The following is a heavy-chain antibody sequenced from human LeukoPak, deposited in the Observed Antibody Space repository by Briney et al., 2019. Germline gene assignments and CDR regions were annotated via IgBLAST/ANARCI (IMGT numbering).Heavy chain of an antibody. J-gene: IGHJ4*02. CDR3: ARDWVGDFWSGKQYYFDY. Sequence: GGSLRLSCAASGFTFSDYYMSWIRQAPGKGLEWVSYISSSGSTIYYADSVKGRFTISRDNAKNSLYLQMNSLRAEDTAVYYCARDWVGDFWSGKQYYFDYWGQGTLVTVSS. CDR1: GFTFSDYY. V-gene: IGHV3-11*01. D-gene: IGHD3-3*01. CDR2: ISSSGSTI.